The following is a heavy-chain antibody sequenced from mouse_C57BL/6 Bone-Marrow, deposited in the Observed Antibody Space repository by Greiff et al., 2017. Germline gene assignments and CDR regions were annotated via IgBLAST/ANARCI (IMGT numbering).Heavy chain of an antibody. CDR3: ARHPY. V-gene: IGHV5-6*01. CDR1: GFTFSSYG. Sequence: EVKLVESGGDLVKPGGSLKLSCAASGFTFSSYGMSWVRQTPDKRLEWVATISCGGSYTSYPDSVKGRFTSSRDNAKNTLYLQMSSLKYEDTAMYYCARHPYWGQGTTLTVSS. CDR2: ISCGGSYT. J-gene: IGHJ2*01.